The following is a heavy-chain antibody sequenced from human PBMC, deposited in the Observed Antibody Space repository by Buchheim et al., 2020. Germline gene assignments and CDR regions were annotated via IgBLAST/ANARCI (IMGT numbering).Heavy chain of an antibody. D-gene: IGHD2/OR15-2a*01. CDR1: GFTFNNYG. V-gene: IGHV3-33*01. CDR3: ARDYFVSRTQGMDV. J-gene: IGHJ6*02. Sequence: QVQLVDSGGGVVQPGRSLRLSCTASGFTFNNYGMHWVRQAPGKGLEWVTLVWSDGSKKYYVDSVKGRFTISRDNSKNTLYLQMNSLRAEDTAVYYCARDYFVSRTQGMDVWGQGTT. CDR2: VWSDGSKK.